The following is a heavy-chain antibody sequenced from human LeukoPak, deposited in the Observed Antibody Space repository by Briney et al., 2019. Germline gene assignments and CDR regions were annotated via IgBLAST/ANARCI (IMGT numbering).Heavy chain of an antibody. CDR3: ASITPGY. J-gene: IGHJ4*02. V-gene: IGHV3-74*01. CDR1: GFTFNKYW. CDR2: INPDGSST. D-gene: IGHD1-14*01. Sequence: GGSLRLSCVASGFTFNKYWMHWVRQAAGKGLMWVSRINPDGSSTDYADSVKGRFTISRDNAKNTLYLQMNTLRAEDTALYFCASITPGYWGQGNLVTVSS.